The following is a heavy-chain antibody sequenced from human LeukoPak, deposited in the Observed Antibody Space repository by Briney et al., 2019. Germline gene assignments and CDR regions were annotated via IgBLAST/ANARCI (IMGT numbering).Heavy chain of an antibody. CDR2: INPNSGGT. CDR1: GYTFTGYY. J-gene: IGHJ3*02. D-gene: IGHD3-9*01. V-gene: IGHV1-2*02. Sequence: ASGKVSCKASGYTFTGYYMHWVRQAPGQGLEWMGWINPNSGGTNYAQKFQGRGTMTRDTSISTGDRELSRLRSADTAVYYCARDKGLGRYFDREGGAFDIWGQGTMVTVSS. CDR3: ARDKGLGRYFDREGGAFDI.